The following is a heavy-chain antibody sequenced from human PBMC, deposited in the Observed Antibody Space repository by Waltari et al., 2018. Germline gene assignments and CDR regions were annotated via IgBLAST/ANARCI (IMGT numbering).Heavy chain of an antibody. CDR3: ARDGGDELS. D-gene: IGHD1-7*01. CDR2: SYYRGST. Sequence: QLQLQESGPGLVKPSETLTLTCTVSGGSISSSSYYWGWLRQPPGKGLEWIGCSYYRGSTYYNPSLKSRVTISVDTSKNQFSLKLSSLTAADTALYYCARDGGDELSWGQGTLVTVSS. J-gene: IGHJ5*02. CDR1: GGSISSSSYY. V-gene: IGHV4-39*07.